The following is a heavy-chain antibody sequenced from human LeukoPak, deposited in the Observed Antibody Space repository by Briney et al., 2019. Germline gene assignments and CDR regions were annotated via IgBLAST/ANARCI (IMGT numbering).Heavy chain of an antibody. Sequence: SETLSLTCAVYGGSFSGYYWSWIRQPPGKGLDWIGEINHSGSTNYNPSLKSRVTISVDTSKNQFSLKLSSVTAADTAVYYCARGTFTTYYYDSSGPPLYWGQGTLVTVSS. J-gene: IGHJ4*02. CDR1: GGSFSGYY. V-gene: IGHV4-34*01. CDR2: INHSGST. CDR3: ARGTFTTYYYDSSGPPLY. D-gene: IGHD3-22*01.